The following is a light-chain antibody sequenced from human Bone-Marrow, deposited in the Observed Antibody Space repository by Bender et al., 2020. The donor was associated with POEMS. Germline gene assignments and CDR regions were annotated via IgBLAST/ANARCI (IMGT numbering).Light chain of an antibody. CDR2: INN. Sequence: QSVLTQPPSASGTPGQRVTIPCSGSSSNIGTNPVNWYQQLPGTAPKLLIYINNQRPSGVPDRFSGSKSGTSASLAISGLQYEDEADYYCAAWEDSLNGWVFGGGTKLTVL. V-gene: IGLV1-44*01. J-gene: IGLJ3*02. CDR3: AAWEDSLNGWV. CDR1: SSNIGTNP.